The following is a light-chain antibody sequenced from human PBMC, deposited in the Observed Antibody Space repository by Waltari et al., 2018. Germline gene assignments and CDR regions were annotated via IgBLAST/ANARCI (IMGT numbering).Light chain of an antibody. V-gene: IGKV3-20*01. CDR1: QSISSSY. J-gene: IGKJ1*01. CDR3: QQYGSSPWT. CDR2: GAS. Sequence: EIVLTLSPGTLSLSPGERATRSCRASQSISSSYLAWYQQKPGQAPRLLIYGASSRATGIPARFSGSGSGPDFTLTISRLEPEDFAVYYCQQYGSSPWTFGQGTKVEIK.